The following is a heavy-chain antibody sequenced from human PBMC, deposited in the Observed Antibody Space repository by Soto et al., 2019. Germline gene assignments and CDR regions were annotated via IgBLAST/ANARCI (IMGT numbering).Heavy chain of an antibody. V-gene: IGHV4-59*03. CDR3: ARFTYKSGFTWFAP. CDR1: GGSLSSYY. J-gene: IGHJ5*02. Sequence: SETLSLTCTVSGGSLSSYYWSWIRQSPGKGLEWIGYIYHMGGTDYNPSLKSRVTISIDKSKNQFSLNLRSVTAADTAVYFCARFTYKSGFTWFAPWGQGTQVTVSS. D-gene: IGHD3-22*01. CDR2: IYHMGGT.